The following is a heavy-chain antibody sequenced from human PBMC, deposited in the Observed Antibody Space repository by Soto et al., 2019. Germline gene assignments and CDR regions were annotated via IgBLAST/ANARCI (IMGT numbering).Heavy chain of an antibody. CDR2: ISAYSGNT. D-gene: IGHD4-17*01. J-gene: IGHJ4*01. CDR1: GYTFTTYG. CDR3: ARVVKAGDYGDYGRYYFDY. V-gene: IGHV1-18*04. Sequence: QVQLVQSGAEVKKPGASVKVSCKASGYTFTTYGITWVRQAPGQGLEWMGWISAYSGNTNYAQKLQGRFSVTTDTSTNPADMDLRSLRSDDTAVYYCARVVKAGDYGDYGRYYFDYWGHGTLVTVSS.